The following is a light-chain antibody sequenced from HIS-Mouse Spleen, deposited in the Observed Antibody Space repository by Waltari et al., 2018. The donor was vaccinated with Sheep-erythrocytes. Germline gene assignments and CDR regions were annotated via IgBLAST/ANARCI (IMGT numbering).Light chain of an antibody. J-gene: IGLJ2*01. CDR1: KLGDKY. CDR3: QAWDSSTGVV. CDR2: QDS. V-gene: IGLV3-1*01. Sequence: SYELTQPPSVSVSPGQTASITCSGDKLGDKYACWYQQKPGQSPVLVLYQDSKRPSGIPGGFSGSNSGNTATLTISGTQAMDEADYYCQAWDSSTGVVFGGGTKLTVL.